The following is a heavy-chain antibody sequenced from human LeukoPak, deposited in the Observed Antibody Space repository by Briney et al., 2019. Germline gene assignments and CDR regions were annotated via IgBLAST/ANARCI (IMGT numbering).Heavy chain of an antibody. CDR3: ARDGSNWSNDYYHGVDV. V-gene: IGHV4-61*01. J-gene: IGHJ6*02. CDR2: VYYSGSA. D-gene: IGHD4-11*01. Sequence: PSETLSLTCTVSGGSISSTTYYWGWIRQPPGKGLEWLGYVYYSGSATYNLSLKSRVTISVDTSKNQFSLRLSSVTAADTAVYYCARDGSNWSNDYYHGVDVWGQGTTVTVSS. CDR1: GGSISSTTYY.